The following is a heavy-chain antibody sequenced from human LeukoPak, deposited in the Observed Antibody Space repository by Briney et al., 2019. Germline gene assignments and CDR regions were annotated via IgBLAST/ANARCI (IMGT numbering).Heavy chain of an antibody. V-gene: IGHV3-74*01. D-gene: IGHD1-26*01. Sequence: GGSLRLSCAASGFTFSSYWMHWVRQPPGRGLLWVSRISTDGRSISCADSVKGRFTISRDNAKNTLYLQMNSLRGEDTAVYYCARDGSLRDGVWFDSWGQGILVTVSS. CDR3: ARDGSLRDGVWFDS. J-gene: IGHJ5*01. CDR1: GFTFSSYW. CDR2: ISTDGRSI.